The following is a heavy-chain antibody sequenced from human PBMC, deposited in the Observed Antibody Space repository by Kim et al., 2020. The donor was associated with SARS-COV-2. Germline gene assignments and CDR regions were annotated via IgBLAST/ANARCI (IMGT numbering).Heavy chain of an antibody. CDR2: INHSGST. CDR1: GGSFSGYY. J-gene: IGHJ4*02. D-gene: IGHD3-3*01. V-gene: IGHV4-34*01. CDR3: ARGIRRKNYDFWSGYYYFDY. Sequence: SETLSLTCAVYGGSFSGYYWSWIRQPPGKGLEWIGEINHSGSTNYNPSLKSRVTISVDTSKNQFSLKLSSVTAADTAVYYCARGIRRKNYDFWSGYYYFDYWGQGTLVTVSS.